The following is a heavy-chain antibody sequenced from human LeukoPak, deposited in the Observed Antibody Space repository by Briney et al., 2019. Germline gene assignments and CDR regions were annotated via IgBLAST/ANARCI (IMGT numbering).Heavy chain of an antibody. CDR2: IGGRGENT. V-gene: IGHV3-23*01. D-gene: IGHD2-21*02. Sequence: PGRSLRLSCAVSGFTFDDYAMHWVRQAPGKGLEWVSAIGGRGENTYYADSVKGRFTISRDNSRNTLYLLMNSLRGDDTALYFCAREDGSYCSSGCYYSFDYWGQGALVTVSS. CDR3: AREDGSYCSSGCYYSFDY. J-gene: IGHJ4*02. CDR1: GFTFDDYA.